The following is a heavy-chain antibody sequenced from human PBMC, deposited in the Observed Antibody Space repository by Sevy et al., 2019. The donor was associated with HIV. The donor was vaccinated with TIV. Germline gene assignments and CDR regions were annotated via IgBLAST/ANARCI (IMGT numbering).Heavy chain of an antibody. V-gene: IGHV4-59*01. CDR1: GGSISSYY. Sequence: SETLSLTCTVSGGSISSYYWSWIRQPPGKGLEWIGYIYYSGSTNYNPSLKSRVTISVDTSKNQFSLKLSSVTAADKAVYYCARDMLGYCSSTSCYAEGYFDYWGQGTLVTVSS. D-gene: IGHD2-2*01. CDR3: ARDMLGYCSSTSCYAEGYFDY. J-gene: IGHJ4*02. CDR2: IYYSGST.